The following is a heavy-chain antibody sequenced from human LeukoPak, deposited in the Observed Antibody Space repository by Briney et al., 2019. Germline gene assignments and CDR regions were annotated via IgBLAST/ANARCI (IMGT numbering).Heavy chain of an antibody. J-gene: IGHJ4*02. V-gene: IGHV3-11*04. D-gene: IGHD4-23*01. CDR3: ARDDVTPGIDY. CDR1: GFTFSDYN. CDR2: ISRSGSTK. Sequence: GGSLSLSCAASGFTFSDYNMRWIRQAPGKGLEWVSSISRSGSTKYYADSVKGRFTISRDNAKNSLYLQMNSLRAEDTAVYYCARDDVTPGIDYWGQGTLVTVSS.